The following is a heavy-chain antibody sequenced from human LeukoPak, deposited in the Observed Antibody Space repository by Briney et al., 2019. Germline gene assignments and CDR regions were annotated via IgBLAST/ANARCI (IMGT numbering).Heavy chain of an antibody. V-gene: IGHV3-48*03. J-gene: IGHJ4*02. Sequence: GGSLRLSCAASGFTFSSYEMNWVRQAPGKGLEWVSYISSSGTTMYYANSVKGRFTLSRDNAKNSLYLQMNTLRAEDTVVYYCARAVAGKVGYFDYWGQGTLVTVSS. CDR1: GFTFSSYE. CDR3: ARAVAGKVGYFDY. CDR2: ISSSGTTM. D-gene: IGHD6-19*01.